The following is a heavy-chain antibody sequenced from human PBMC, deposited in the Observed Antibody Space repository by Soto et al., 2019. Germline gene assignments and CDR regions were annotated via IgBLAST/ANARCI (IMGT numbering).Heavy chain of an antibody. CDR1: GGSVSSGSYY. CDR3: ATGYSSSWYPNWFDP. CDR2: IYYSGST. Sequence: PSETLSLTCTVSGGSVSSGSYYWSWIRQPPGKGLEWIGYIYYSGSTNYNPSLKSRATISVDTSKNQFSLKLSSVTAADTAVYYCATGYSSSWYPNWFDPWGQGTLVTVSS. J-gene: IGHJ5*02. D-gene: IGHD6-13*01. V-gene: IGHV4-61*01.